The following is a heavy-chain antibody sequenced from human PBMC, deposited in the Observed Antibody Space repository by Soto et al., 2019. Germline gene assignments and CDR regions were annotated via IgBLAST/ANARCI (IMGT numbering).Heavy chain of an antibody. CDR2: ISYDGSNK. CDR1: GFTFSSYA. Sequence: QVQLVESGGGVVQPGRSLRLSCAASGFTFSSYAMHWVRQAPGKGLEWVAVISYDGSNKYYADSVKGRFTISRDNSKNTLYLQMNSLRAEDTAVYYCARELRRYFDWLQQVWGMYVLGQGTTVTVSS. J-gene: IGHJ6*02. V-gene: IGHV3-30-3*01. CDR3: ARELRRYFDWLQQVWGMYV. D-gene: IGHD3-9*01.